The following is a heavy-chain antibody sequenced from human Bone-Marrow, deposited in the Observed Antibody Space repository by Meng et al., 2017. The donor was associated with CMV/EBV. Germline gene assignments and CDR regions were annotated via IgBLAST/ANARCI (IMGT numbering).Heavy chain of an antibody. J-gene: IGHJ3*02. CDR2: IIPIFGTA. D-gene: IGHD3-3*01. CDR1: GYTFTSYG. V-gene: IGHV1-69*05. Sequence: SVKVSCKASGYTFTSYGISWVRQAPGQGLEWMGGIIPIFGTANYAQKFQGRVTITTDESTSTAYMELSSLRSEDTAVYYCARDLYAYYDFWSGYAFDIWGQGTMVTVSS. CDR3: ARDLYAYYDFWSGYAFDI.